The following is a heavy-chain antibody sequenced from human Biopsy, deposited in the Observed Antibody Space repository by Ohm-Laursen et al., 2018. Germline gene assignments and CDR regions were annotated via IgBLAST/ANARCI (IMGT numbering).Heavy chain of an antibody. D-gene: IGHD6-19*01. CDR2: IIPVSETA. J-gene: IGHJ6*02. Sequence: GPSVTASCTASGGAFTNYAINWARQAPGHGLGWNGGIIPVSETAGYAERFQGRVTPTADVSTTTAYMDLSGLRSEDTAVYYCVAYPSSGFFENNDDFAMDVWGQGTTVNVSS. CDR1: GGAFTNYA. CDR3: VAYPSSGFFENNDDFAMDV. V-gene: IGHV1-69*13.